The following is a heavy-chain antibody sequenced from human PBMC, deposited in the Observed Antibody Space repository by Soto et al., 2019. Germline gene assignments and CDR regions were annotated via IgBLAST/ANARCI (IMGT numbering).Heavy chain of an antibody. J-gene: IGHJ6*02. D-gene: IGHD3-10*01. V-gene: IGHV5-51*01. CDR3: ARTKRFYYGSGSYSPEGSYYYGMDV. CDR1: GYSFTSYW. Sequence: GESLKISCKGSGYSFTSYWIGWVRQMPGKGLEWMGIIYPGDSDTRYSPSFQGQVTISADKSISTAYLQWSSLKASDTAMYYCARTKRFYYGSGSYSPEGSYYYGMDVWGQGTTVTVSS. CDR2: IYPGDSDT.